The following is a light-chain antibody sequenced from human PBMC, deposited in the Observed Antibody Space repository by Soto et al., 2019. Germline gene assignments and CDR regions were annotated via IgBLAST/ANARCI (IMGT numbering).Light chain of an antibody. CDR3: AAWDDSLNGFFV. CDR2: NDI. Sequence: QSALTQPPSTSGTPGQRVTISCSGSSSNIGSNAVTWHQQLPGTAPKLLIYNDIERPSGVPDRFSGSKSGTSASLAISGLQSEDEADYYCAAWDDSLNGFFVFGTGTKVTVL. V-gene: IGLV1-44*01. J-gene: IGLJ1*01. CDR1: SSNIGSNA.